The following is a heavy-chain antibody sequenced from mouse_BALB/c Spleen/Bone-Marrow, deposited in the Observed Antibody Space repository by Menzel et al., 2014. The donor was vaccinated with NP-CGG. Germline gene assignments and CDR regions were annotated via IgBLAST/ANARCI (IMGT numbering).Heavy chain of an antibody. CDR2: INPYNGDT. CDR3: ARSGYYGSSYFDY. CDR1: GYSFTGYF. V-gene: IGHV1-20*02. Sequence: EVKPVESGPELVKPGASVKISCKASGYSFTGYFMNWVMQSHGKSLEWIGRINPYNGDTFYNQKFKGKATLTVDKSSSTAHMELRSLASEDSAVYYCARSGYYGSSYFDYWGQGTTLTVSS. D-gene: IGHD1-1*01. J-gene: IGHJ2*01.